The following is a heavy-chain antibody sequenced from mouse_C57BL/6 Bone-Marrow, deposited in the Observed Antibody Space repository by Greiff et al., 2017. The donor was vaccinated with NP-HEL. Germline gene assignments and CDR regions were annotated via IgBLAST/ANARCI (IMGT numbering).Heavy chain of an antibody. CDR3: ARIPYYYGSSYWYFDV. J-gene: IGHJ1*03. CDR1: GYTFTSYG. D-gene: IGHD1-1*01. CDR2: IYPRSGNT. V-gene: IGHV1-81*01. Sequence: QVQLQQSGAELARPGASVKLSCKASGYTFTSYGISWVKQGTGQGLEWIGEIYPRSGNTYYNEKFKGKATLTADKSSSTAYMELRSLTSEDSAVYFCARIPYYYGSSYWYFDVWGTGTTVTVSS.